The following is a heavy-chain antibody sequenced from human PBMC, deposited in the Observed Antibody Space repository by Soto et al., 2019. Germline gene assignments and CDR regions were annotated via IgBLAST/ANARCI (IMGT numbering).Heavy chain of an antibody. Sequence: GGSLRLSCAASGVKFSNYAMSWVRQAPGKGLEWVSLISATGGGTYYADSVRGRFTISRDNSHNTLYLQAHSLTAEDTAVYYCAKDRGAGGNSAFYCGCWGRRARLTVAS. CDR1: GVKFSNYA. CDR3: AKDRGAGGNSAFYCGC. J-gene: IGHJ1*01. CDR2: ISATGGGT. D-gene: IGHD3-16*01. V-gene: IGHV3-23*01.